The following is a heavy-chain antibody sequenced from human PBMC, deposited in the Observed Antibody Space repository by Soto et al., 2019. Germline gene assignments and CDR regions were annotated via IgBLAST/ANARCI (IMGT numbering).Heavy chain of an antibody. D-gene: IGHD3-22*01. Sequence: QVQLQESGPGLVKPSQTLSLTCTVSGGSISSGDYYWSWIRQRPGKGLEWIGYIYYSGSTYYNPSLKSPVNISVDTSKNQFSQQLSSVTAADTAVYYCARTIYYDVYYFDYWGQGTLVTVSS. CDR2: IYYSGST. CDR1: GGSISSGDYY. V-gene: IGHV4-30-4*01. CDR3: ARTIYYDVYYFDY. J-gene: IGHJ4*02.